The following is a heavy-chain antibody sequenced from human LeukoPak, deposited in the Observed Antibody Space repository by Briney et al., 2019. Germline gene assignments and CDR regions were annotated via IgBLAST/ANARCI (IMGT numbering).Heavy chain of an antibody. CDR1: GYTFTSYD. CDR3: ARGRRVHYYYYYGMDV. CDR2: MNPNSGNT. Sequence: RASVKVSCKASGYTFTSYDINWVRQATGQGLEWMGWMNPNSGNTGYAQKFQGRVTMTRNTSISTAYMELSSLRSEDTAVYYCARGRRVHYYYYYGMDVWGQGTTVTVSS. J-gene: IGHJ6*02. V-gene: IGHV1-8*01. D-gene: IGHD4/OR15-4a*01.